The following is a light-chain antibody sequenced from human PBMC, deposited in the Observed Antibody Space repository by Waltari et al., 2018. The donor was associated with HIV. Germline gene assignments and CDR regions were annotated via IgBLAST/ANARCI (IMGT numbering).Light chain of an antibody. Sequence: QSALTQPPSASGSPGQSVTLSCTGPRTAVGRYAYASWYQPHPGKAPKLLIYEVNKRPSGVPDRFSGSKSGNTASLTVSGLQAEDEAEYYCTSYAGINPVAFGGGTNLTVL. J-gene: IGLJ2*01. V-gene: IGLV2-8*01. CDR3: TSYAGINPVA. CDR1: RTAVGRYAY. CDR2: EVN.